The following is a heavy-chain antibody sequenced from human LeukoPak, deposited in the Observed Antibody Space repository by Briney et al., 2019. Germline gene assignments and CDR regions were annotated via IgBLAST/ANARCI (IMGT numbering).Heavy chain of an antibody. CDR3: ARGRLEWLLPFDY. D-gene: IGHD3-3*01. Sequence: PGGSLRLSCAASGFAFSYYSMNWVRQAPGKGLEWVSSIPSSGNYFYYADSLKGRFTTSRDNAKNSLYLQMNSLRAEDTAIYYCARGRLEWLLPFDYWGQGTVVTVSS. V-gene: IGHV3-21*01. CDR1: GFAFSYYS. CDR2: IPSSGNYF. J-gene: IGHJ4*02.